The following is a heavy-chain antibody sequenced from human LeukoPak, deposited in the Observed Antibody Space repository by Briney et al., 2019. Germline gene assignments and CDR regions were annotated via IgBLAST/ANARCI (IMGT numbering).Heavy chain of an antibody. J-gene: IGHJ6*04. D-gene: IGHD2-21*02. V-gene: IGHV3-48*03. CDR2: ISSSYRTI. CDR1: GFSFSAFE. Sequence: GGSLRLSCAASGFSFSAFEMNWVRQAPGKGLEWISYISSSYRTIYYADSAKGRFTVSRDNTKNSIYLQMDSLRVEDTAVYYCARDDSMVTVSVMDVWGEGTTVTVSS. CDR3: ARDDSMVTVSVMDV.